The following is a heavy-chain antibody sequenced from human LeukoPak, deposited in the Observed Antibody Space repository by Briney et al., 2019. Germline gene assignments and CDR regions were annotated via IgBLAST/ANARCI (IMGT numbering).Heavy chain of an antibody. V-gene: IGHV4-4*07. CDR3: ATDGMVRGPDAWFDS. J-gene: IGHJ5*01. CDR1: GGSFSGYY. CDR2: IYTRGST. D-gene: IGHD3-10*01. Sequence: SETLSLTCAVYGGSFSGYYWSWIRQPAGKGLEWIGRIYTRGSTNYNPSLKSRVTMSVDTSKNQFSLKLSSVTAADTAVYYCATDGMVRGPDAWFDSWGQGTLVTVSS.